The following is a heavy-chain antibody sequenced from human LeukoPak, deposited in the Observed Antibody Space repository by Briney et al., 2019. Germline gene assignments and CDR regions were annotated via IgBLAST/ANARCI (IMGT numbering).Heavy chain of an antibody. CDR1: GGTFTKYG. J-gene: IGHJ1*01. D-gene: IGHD2-21*01. Sequence: SVKVSCKASGGTFTKYGISWVREAPGQGLEWMGRFIPVHDTANYAHKFQGRVILTADKSTSTAYMELTSLRSEDTAVYYCAMLGVIPDWGQGTLITVPS. CDR3: AMLGVIPD. V-gene: IGHV1-69*10. CDR2: FIPVHDTA.